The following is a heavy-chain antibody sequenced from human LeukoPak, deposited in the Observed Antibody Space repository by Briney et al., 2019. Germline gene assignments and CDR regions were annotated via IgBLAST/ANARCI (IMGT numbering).Heavy chain of an antibody. CDR1: GFTFSSYA. D-gene: IGHD2-8*01. CDR3: ARAYKYASDY. V-gene: IGHV3-64*01. J-gene: IGHJ4*02. CDR2: ISSNGGST. Sequence: GGSLRLSCAASGFTFSSYAMHWVRQAPGKGLESVSAISSNGGSTSYASSVKGRFTISRDNSKNTLYLQMGSLRPEDMAIYYCARAYKYASDYWGQGTVVTVSS.